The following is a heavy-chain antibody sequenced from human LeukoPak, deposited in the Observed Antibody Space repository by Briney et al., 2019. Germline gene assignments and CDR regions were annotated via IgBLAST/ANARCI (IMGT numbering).Heavy chain of an antibody. CDR1: GFSLSSYE. D-gene: IGHD3-22*01. J-gene: IGHJ4*02. CDR3: ARCSNSFDSGGYYRCPLDY. Sequence: PGGSLRLSCAASGFSLSSYEMTWVRQAPGKGLEWVSSIRSSPYTLYHADSVKGRFTTSRDNAKNSLYLQMDSLRVEDTAVYFCARCSNSFDSGGYYRCPLDYWGQGTLVTVSS. CDR2: IRSSPYTL. V-gene: IGHV3-48*03.